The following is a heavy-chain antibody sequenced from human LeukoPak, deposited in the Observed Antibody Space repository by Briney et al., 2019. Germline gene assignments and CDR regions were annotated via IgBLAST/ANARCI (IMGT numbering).Heavy chain of an antibody. Sequence: GGSLRLSCAASGFTFSSYAMSWVRQAPGKGLEWVSAISGSGGSTYYADSVKGRFTIYGDNSKNTLYLQMNSLRAEDTAVYYCAKVPYDSSGYSTYYFDYWGQGTLVTVSS. CDR2: ISGSGGST. D-gene: IGHD3-22*01. V-gene: IGHV3-23*01. J-gene: IGHJ4*02. CDR1: GFTFSSYA. CDR3: AKVPYDSSGYSTYYFDY.